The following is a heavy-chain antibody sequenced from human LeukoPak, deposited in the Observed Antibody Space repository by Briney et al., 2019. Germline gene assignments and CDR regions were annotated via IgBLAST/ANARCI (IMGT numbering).Heavy chain of an antibody. D-gene: IGHD6-6*01. J-gene: IGHJ4*02. Sequence: SETLSLTCTVSGGSVSSDYWSWIRQPPGKGLEWIGWISYSGSSNYSPSLKSRVTLSVDTSKNQFSLKLSSVTAADTAVYYCARGGASSKFFDYWGPGTLVTVSS. CDR1: GGSVSSDY. V-gene: IGHV4-59*02. CDR2: ISYSGSS. CDR3: ARGGASSKFFDY.